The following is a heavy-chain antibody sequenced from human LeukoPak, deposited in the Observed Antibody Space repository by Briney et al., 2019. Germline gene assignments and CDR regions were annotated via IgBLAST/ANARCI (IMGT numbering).Heavy chain of an antibody. CDR2: INHSGST. CDR1: GGSFSGYY. J-gene: IGHJ4*02. V-gene: IGHV4-34*01. Sequence: PSETLSLTCAVYGGSFSGYYWSWIRQPPGKGLEWIGEINHSGSTNYNPSLKSRVTISVDTSKNQFSLKLSSVTAADTAVYYCARSRLMDYWGQGTLVTASS. CDR3: ARSRLMDY. D-gene: IGHD2-8*01.